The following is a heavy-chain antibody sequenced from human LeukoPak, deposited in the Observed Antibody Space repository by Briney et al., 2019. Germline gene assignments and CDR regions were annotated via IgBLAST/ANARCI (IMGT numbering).Heavy chain of an antibody. Sequence: PTGGSLRLSCAASGFTFDDYGMSWVRQAPGKGLEGVSGINWNGGGTGYADSVKGRFTIARDNAKNSLYLVMNSLRAEDTAFYYCARVQDRYYSGSGFDYWGQGTLVTVSS. CDR2: INWNGGGT. V-gene: IGHV3-20*04. J-gene: IGHJ4*02. CDR3: ARVQDRYYSGSGFDY. CDR1: GFTFDDYG. D-gene: IGHD3-10*01.